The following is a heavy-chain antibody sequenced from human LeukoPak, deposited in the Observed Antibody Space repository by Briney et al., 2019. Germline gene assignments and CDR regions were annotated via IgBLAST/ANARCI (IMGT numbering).Heavy chain of an antibody. J-gene: IGHJ1*01. D-gene: IGHD3-22*01. Sequence: GASVKVSCKASGYTFTSYYMHWVRQAPGQGLEWMGIINPSGGSTSYAQKFQGRVTMTRDTSTSTVYMELSSLRSEDTAVYYCARDRPHVNYYDSSGYQYFQHWGQGTLVTVSS. CDR1: GYTFTSYY. V-gene: IGHV1-46*01. CDR3: ARDRPHVNYYDSSGYQYFQH. CDR2: INPSGGST.